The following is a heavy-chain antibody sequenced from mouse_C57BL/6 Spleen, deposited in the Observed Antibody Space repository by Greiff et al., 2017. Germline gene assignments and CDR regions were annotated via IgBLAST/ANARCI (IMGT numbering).Heavy chain of an antibody. CDR1: GFTFTDYY. CDR2: IRNKANGYTT. Sequence: EVKLVESGGGLVQPGGSLSLSCAASGFTFTDYYMSWVRQPPGKALEWLGFIRNKANGYTTEYSASVKGRFTISRDNSQSILYLQMNALRAEDSATYYCASSWGYYFDYWGQGTTLTVSS. CDR3: ASSWGYYFDY. D-gene: IGHD4-1*01. V-gene: IGHV7-3*01. J-gene: IGHJ2*01.